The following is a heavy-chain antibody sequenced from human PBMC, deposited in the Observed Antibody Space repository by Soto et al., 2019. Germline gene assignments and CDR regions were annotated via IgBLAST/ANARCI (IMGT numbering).Heavy chain of an antibody. D-gene: IGHD1-26*01. Sequence: GGSLRLSCAASGFTFSSYGMHWVRQAPGKGLEWVAVIWYDGSNKYYADSVKGRFTISRDNSKNTLYLQMNSLRAEDTAVYYCAREMRTVVGIRYYYYGMDVWGQGTTVTVSS. J-gene: IGHJ6*02. CDR1: GFTFSSYG. CDR2: IWYDGSNK. V-gene: IGHV3-33*01. CDR3: AREMRTVVGIRYYYYGMDV.